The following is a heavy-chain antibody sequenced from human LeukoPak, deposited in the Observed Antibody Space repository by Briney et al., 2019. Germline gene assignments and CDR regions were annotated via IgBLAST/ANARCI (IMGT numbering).Heavy chain of an antibody. CDR2: IYYSGST. V-gene: IGHV4-39*01. CDR3: ARSAWGGYCYLDY. J-gene: IGHJ4*02. CDR1: GGSISSSSYY. D-gene: IGHD3-3*01. Sequence: SETLSLTCTVSGGSISSSSYYWGWIRQPPGKGLEWIGSIYYSGSTYYNPSLKSRVTISVDTSKNQFSLKLSSVTAADTAVYYCARSAWGGYCYLDYWGQGTLVTVSS.